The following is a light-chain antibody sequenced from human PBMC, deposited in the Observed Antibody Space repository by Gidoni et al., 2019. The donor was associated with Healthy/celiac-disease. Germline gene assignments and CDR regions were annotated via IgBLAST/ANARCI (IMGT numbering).Light chain of an antibody. CDR1: QSISSY. J-gene: IGKJ4*01. CDR3: QQSYSTPPLT. Sequence: DIQMTQSPSSLSAPVGDRVTTTCRASQSISSYLNWYQQKPGKAPKLLIYAASSLKSGVPSRFSGSGSGTDFTLTISSLQPENFATYYCQQSYSTPPLTFGGGTKVEIK. CDR2: AAS. V-gene: IGKV1-39*01.